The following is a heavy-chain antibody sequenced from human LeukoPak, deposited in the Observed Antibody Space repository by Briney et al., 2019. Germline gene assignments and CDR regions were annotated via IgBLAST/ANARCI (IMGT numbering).Heavy chain of an antibody. D-gene: IGHD3-9*01. CDR1: GFTVSSNY. V-gene: IGHV3-53*05. Sequence: GGSLRLSCAASGFTVSSNYMSWVRQAPGKGLEWVSVIYSGGSTYYADSVKGRFTISRDNSKNTLYLQMNSLRAEDTAVYYCAKGEGVLRYFDWAPNGIDYWGQGTLVTVSS. CDR2: IYSGGST. CDR3: AKGEGVLRYFDWAPNGIDY. J-gene: IGHJ4*02.